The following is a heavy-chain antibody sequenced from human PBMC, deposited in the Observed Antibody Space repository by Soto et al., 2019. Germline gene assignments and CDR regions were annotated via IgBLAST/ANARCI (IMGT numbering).Heavy chain of an antibody. V-gene: IGHV1-2*02. CDR2: INPATGAA. CDR3: ARGGGVGVAGSAAFDM. Sequence: QLHLVQSGAVVKKPGASVTVSCSASGYPVTAYYMHWVRQAPGRGLEWMGGINPATGAAKYTQTFQGRDPMTRDTSTSTVFMELSGLTSEGTAVFYCARGGGVGVAGSAAFDMWGQGTLVTVSS. D-gene: IGHD3-3*01. CDR1: GYPVTAYY. J-gene: IGHJ3*02.